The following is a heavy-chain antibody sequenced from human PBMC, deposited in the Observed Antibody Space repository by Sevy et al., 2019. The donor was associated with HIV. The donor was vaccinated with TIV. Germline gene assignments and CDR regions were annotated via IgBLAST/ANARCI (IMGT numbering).Heavy chain of an antibody. D-gene: IGHD6-19*01. CDR2: ISSGSRYT. J-gene: IGHJ4*02. CDR3: VREGAGGAPYFDY. V-gene: IGHV3-21*01. Sequence: GGSLRLSCAASGFTFSDYTMHWVRQAPGKGLEWVSSISSGSRYTYYSDSVRRRFTISRENAKSSLYLQVNSLRAEDTAVYYCVREGAGGAPYFDYWGQGALVTVSS. CDR1: GFTFSDYT.